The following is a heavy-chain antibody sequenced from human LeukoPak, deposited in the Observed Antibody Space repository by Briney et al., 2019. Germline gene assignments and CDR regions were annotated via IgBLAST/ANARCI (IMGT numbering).Heavy chain of an antibody. V-gene: IGHV3-30*18. CDR2: ISYDGSNK. CDR1: GFTFSSYG. CDR3: AKGSGEPYYFDY. J-gene: IGHJ4*02. D-gene: IGHD7-27*01. Sequence: PGGSLRLSCAASGFTFSSYGMHWVRQAPGKGLEWVAVISYDGSNKYYADSVKGRFTTSRDNSKNTLYLQMNSLRAEDTAVYYCAKGSGEPYYFDYWGQGTLVTVSS.